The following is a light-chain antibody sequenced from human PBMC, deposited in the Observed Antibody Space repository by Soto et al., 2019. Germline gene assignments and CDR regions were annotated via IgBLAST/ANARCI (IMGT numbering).Light chain of an antibody. CDR1: SSDDGSYNL. CDR2: EGT. CDR3: CSYAGSSSYVV. Sequence: QSALTQPASVSGSPGQSITLSCTGTSSDDGSYNLVSWYQLHPGKAPKLMIYEGTKRPSGVSNRFSGSKSGSTASLTISGLQAEDEADYYCCSYAGSSSYVVFGGGTKVTVL. V-gene: IGLV2-23*01. J-gene: IGLJ2*01.